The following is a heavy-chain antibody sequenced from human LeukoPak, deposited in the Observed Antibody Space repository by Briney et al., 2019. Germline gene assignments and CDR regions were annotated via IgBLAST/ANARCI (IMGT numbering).Heavy chain of an antibody. CDR1: GGSISSYY. D-gene: IGHD2-2*02. CDR2: IYTSGST. CDR3: ARHGCSSTSCYTGGWFDP. J-gene: IGHJ5*02. Sequence: SETLSLTCTVSGGSISSYYWSWIRQPPGKGLEWIGYIYTSGSTNYNPSLKSRVTISVDTSKNQFSLKLSSVTAADTAVYYCARHGCSSTSCYTGGWFDPWGQGTLVTVSS. V-gene: IGHV4-4*09.